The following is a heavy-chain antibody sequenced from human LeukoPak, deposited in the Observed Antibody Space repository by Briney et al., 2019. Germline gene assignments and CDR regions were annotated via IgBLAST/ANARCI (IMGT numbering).Heavy chain of an antibody. CDR3: ARGHDYSDY. V-gene: IGHV3-48*03. CDR2: ISSSGSTI. J-gene: IGHJ4*02. Sequence: GGSLRLSCAASEFTFSSYEMNWVRQAPGKGLEWVSYISSSGSTIYYADSVKGRFTISRDNAKNSLYLQMNSLRAEDTAVYYCARGHDYSDYWGQGTLVTVSS. CDR1: EFTFSSYE.